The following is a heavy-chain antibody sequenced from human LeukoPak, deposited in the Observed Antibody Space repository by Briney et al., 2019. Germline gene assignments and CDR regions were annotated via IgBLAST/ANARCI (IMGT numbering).Heavy chain of an antibody. Sequence: PGGSLRLSYAASGFTFSNHWMHWVRQAPGKGLVWVSRINSDGSSTSYADSVKGRFTISRDNAKNTLFLQMKSLGAEDTAVYYCAGYGAVSHGYWGQGTLVTVSS. CDR1: GFTFSNHW. CDR3: AGYGAVSHGY. J-gene: IGHJ4*02. V-gene: IGHV3-74*01. CDR2: INSDGSST. D-gene: IGHD3-10*01.